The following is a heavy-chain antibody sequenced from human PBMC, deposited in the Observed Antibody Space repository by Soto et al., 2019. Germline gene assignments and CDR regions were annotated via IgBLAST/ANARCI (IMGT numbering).Heavy chain of an antibody. CDR2: ISHTGST. CDR3: ARMDVEMATNPIINFDY. J-gene: IGHJ4*02. Sequence: KPSETLSLTCAVSGGSISSGNSYSWSWIRQPPGKGLEWIGSISHTGSTSYNPSLKGRVTMSVDKSKNQFSLKLSSVTAADMAVYYCARMDVEMATNPIINFDYWGQGTLVTVSS. V-gene: IGHV4-30-2*01. CDR1: GGSISSGNSYS. D-gene: IGHD5-12*01.